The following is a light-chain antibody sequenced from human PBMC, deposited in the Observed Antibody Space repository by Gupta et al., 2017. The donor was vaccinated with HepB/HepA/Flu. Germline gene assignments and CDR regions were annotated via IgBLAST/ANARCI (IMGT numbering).Light chain of an antibody. CDR1: KLGDKY. CDR2: QDS. J-gene: IGLJ2*01. CDR3: QACDSSKGV. Sequence: SYELTQPPSVSVSPGQTASITCSGDKLGDKYACWYQQKPGQSPVLVIYQDSKRPSGIPERFSGSNSGNTATLTISGTQAMDEADYYCQACDSSKGVFGGGTKLTGL. V-gene: IGLV3-1*01.